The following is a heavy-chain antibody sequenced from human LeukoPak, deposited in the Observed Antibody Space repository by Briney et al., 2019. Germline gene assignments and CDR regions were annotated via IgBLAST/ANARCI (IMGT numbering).Heavy chain of an antibody. CDR1: GFTFSGSA. Sequence: GGSLRLSCAASGFTFSGSAMHWVRQAPGKGLEWVGRIRSKANSYATAYAASVKGRFTISRDDSKNTAYLQMSSLKTEDTAVYYCTRPDYSNYQFDYWSQGTLVTASS. D-gene: IGHD4-11*01. CDR2: IRSKANSYAT. V-gene: IGHV3-73*01. J-gene: IGHJ4*02. CDR3: TRPDYSNYQFDY.